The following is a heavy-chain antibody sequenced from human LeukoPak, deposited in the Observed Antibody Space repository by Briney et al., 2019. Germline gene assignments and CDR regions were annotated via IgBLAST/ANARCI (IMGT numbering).Heavy chain of an antibody. D-gene: IGHD5-12*01. J-gene: IGHJ4*02. CDR2: INTNTGNP. Sequence: ASVKVSCKASGYTFTNYAMNWVRQAPGQGLELMGWINTNTGNPTYAQGFTGRFVFSLDTSVSTAYLQISSLKAEDTAVYYCARDGYSGGRKGDYWGQGTLVTVSS. V-gene: IGHV7-4-1*02. CDR1: GYTFTNYA. CDR3: ARDGYSGGRKGDY.